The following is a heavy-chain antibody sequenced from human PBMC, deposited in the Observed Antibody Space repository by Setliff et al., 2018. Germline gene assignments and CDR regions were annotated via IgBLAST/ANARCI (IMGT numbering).Heavy chain of an antibody. CDR3: AARRGKQGAFDI. CDR1: GFTFTSSA. CDR2: IVVGSGNT. J-gene: IGHJ3*02. Sequence: SVKVSCKASGFTFTSSAMQWARQARGQRLEWIGWIVVGSGNTNYAQKFQERVTITRDVSTSTAYMELSSLRSEDTAVYYCAARRGKQGAFDIWGQGTMVTVS. V-gene: IGHV1-58*02. D-gene: IGHD3-10*01.